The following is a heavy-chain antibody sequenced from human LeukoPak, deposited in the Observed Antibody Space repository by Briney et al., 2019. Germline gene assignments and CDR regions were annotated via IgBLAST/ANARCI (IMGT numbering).Heavy chain of an antibody. CDR3: ARGLGERGRLRWSPDYFDY. D-gene: IGHD4-23*01. CDR2: TYYRSKWYN. CDR1: RDSVSSNSAA. V-gene: IGHV6-1*01. J-gene: IGHJ4*02. Sequence: SQTLSLTCAISRDSVSSNSAAWNWIRQSPSRGLEWLGRTYYRSKWYNDYAVSVKSRITINPDTSKNQFSLQLNSVTPEDTAVYYCARGLGERGRLRWSPDYFDYWGQGTLVTVSS.